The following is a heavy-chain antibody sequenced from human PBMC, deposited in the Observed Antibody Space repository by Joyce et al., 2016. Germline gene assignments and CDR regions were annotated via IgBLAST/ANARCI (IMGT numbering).Heavy chain of an antibody. CDR3: ARSSYTNGIFDY. CDR2: LSSSSSYI. CDR1: GFTFSSYS. D-gene: IGHD2-8*01. V-gene: IGHV3-21*01. J-gene: IGHJ4*02. Sequence: EVQLVESGGGLVKPGGSLRLSCAAFGFTFSSYSMGWVRQAPGKGLGWVSSLSSSSSYIKYTDSVKGRFTISRDNAKNSLYLQMNSLRVEDTAVYYCARSSYTNGIFDYWGQGTLVTVSS.